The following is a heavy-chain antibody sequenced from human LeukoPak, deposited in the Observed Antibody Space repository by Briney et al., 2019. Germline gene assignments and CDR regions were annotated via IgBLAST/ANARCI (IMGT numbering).Heavy chain of an antibody. D-gene: IGHD6-6*01. CDR1: GGSINNYY. Sequence: SETLSLTCTVSGGSINNYYWSWIRRPPGKGLEWIGYIYNSGSTKYNPSLKSRVTISVDTSKNQFSLKLSSVTAADTAVYYCAREAIAARPLGYYYYGMDVWGQGTTVTVSS. CDR3: AREAIAARPLGYYYYGMDV. J-gene: IGHJ6*02. V-gene: IGHV4-59*01. CDR2: IYNSGST.